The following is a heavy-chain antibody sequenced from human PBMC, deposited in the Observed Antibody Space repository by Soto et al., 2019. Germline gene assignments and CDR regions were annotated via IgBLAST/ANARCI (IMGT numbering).Heavy chain of an antibody. D-gene: IGHD1-1*01. CDR3: VSDNNWSYDY. CDR1: GFIFSSHW. J-gene: IGHJ4*02. Sequence: GGPLRLSCAASGFIFSSHWMHWVRQAPGKGLVWVSHIGPDGSNMRDADSVQGRFTISRDNARNTLYLQMNSLRDEDTAVYYCVSDNNWSYDYWGQGILVNVSS. V-gene: IGHV3-74*01. CDR2: IGPDGSNM.